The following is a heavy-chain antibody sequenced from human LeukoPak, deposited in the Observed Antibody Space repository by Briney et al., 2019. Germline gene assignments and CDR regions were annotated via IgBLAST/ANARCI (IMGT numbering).Heavy chain of an antibody. V-gene: IGHV3-48*01. CDR1: GFTFSSYS. D-gene: IGHD3-10*01. Sequence: GSLRLSCAASGFTFSSYSMNWVRQAPGKGLEWVSYISSSSSTIYYADSVKGRFTISRDNAKNSLYLQMNSLRAEDTAVYYCARTPTYYYGSGSSQDAYYFDYWGQGTLVTVSS. CDR2: ISSSSSTI. CDR3: ARTPTYYYGSGSSQDAYYFDY. J-gene: IGHJ4*02.